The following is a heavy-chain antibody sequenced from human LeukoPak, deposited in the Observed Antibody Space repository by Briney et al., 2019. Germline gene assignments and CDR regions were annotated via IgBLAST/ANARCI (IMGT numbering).Heavy chain of an antibody. V-gene: IGHV4-34*01. CDR1: VGSFSGYH. Sequence: KTSETLSLTCAVYVGSFSGYHWTWIRQSPGKGLEWIGEINHSGSTKYNPSLKSRVTISVDTSKNQFSLKLSSVTAADTAVYYCARLSSGWAKVPNYFDYWGQGTLVTVSS. CDR3: ARLSSGWAKVPNYFDY. D-gene: IGHD6-19*01. CDR2: INHSGST. J-gene: IGHJ4*02.